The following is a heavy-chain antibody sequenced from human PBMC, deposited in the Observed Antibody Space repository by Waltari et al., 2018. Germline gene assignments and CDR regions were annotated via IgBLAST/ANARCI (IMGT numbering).Heavy chain of an antibody. CDR3: AKGFEDLLPFDH. D-gene: IGHD2-21*01. J-gene: IGHJ4*02. Sequence: EVRLVASGGTSVQPGGSLRLSCAASGLISFNYFISWVRQAPGKGLEWISASSDGGVYTYYADSVKGRFTISRDSSKNTIYLQMNSLRVEDTALYYCAKGFEDLLPFDHWGQGTLVTVST. CDR1: GLISFNYF. CDR2: SSDGGVYT. V-gene: IGHV3-23*04.